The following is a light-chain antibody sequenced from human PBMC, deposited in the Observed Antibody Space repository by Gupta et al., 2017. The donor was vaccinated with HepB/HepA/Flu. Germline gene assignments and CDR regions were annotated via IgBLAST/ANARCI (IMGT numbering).Light chain of an antibody. Sequence: DIQMTESSSCLSASVGDRVTITCRASQGISSYLNWYQQKPGKAPKLLIYAASRLQSGVPSRFSGSGSGTDFTLTISRLQPEDFANYYCQHRDSTPHTFGQGTKVEIK. CDR1: QGISSY. CDR2: AAS. V-gene: IGKV1-39*01. CDR3: QHRDSTPHT. J-gene: IGKJ1*01.